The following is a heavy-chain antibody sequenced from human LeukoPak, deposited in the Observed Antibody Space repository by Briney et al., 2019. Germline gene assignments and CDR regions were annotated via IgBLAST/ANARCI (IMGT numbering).Heavy chain of an antibody. V-gene: IGHV3-7*05. D-gene: IGHD6-13*01. CDR2: IKQDGSEK. J-gene: IGHJ4*02. Sequence: PGGSLRLSCAASGFTFSSDSMTWVRQAPGKGLEWVANIKQDGSEKYYVDSVKGRFTISRDNVKNSLYLQMNSLRAEDTAVYYCARGGYGSSRYWFYWGQGTLVTVSS. CDR1: GFTFSSDS. CDR3: ARGGYGSSRYWFY.